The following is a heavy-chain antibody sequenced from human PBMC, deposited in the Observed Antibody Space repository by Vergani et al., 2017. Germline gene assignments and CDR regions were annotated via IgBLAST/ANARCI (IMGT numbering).Heavy chain of an antibody. CDR3: ARSSLEWLLSYYFDY. V-gene: IGHV4-31*03. D-gene: IGHD3-3*01. CDR1: GGSISSGGYY. CDR2: IYYSGST. J-gene: IGHJ4*02. Sequence: QVQLQESGPGLVKPSQTLSLTCTVSGGSISSGGYYWSWIRQHPGKGLEWIGYIYYSGSTYYNPSLKSRVTISVDTSKNQFSLKLSSVTAADTAVYYCARSSLEWLLSYYFDYWGQGTLVTVSS.